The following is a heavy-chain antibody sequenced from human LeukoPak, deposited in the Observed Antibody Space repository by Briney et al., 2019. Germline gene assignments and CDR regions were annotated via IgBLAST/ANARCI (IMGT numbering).Heavy chain of an antibody. V-gene: IGHV1-2*02. J-gene: IGHJ4*02. D-gene: IGHD4/OR15-4a*01. CDR3: AREAQDYDAFDY. CDR2: INPDTGGT. Sequence: ASVKVSSKASGYTFSGFYIHWVRQAPGQGREWMGWINPDTGGTYYAQKFQGRVTMARDTSISTASMELSRLLSDDTAVYYCAREAQDYDAFDYWGQGSLVTVSS. CDR1: GYTFSGFY.